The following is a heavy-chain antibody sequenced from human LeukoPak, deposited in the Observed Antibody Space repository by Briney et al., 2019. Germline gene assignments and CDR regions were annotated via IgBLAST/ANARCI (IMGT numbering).Heavy chain of an antibody. Sequence: GGSLRLSCVASGFTFSSYWMNWVRQAPGKGLVWVSRIASDGSSTTYADSVKGRFSISRDNAKNTLYLQMNSLRVEDTAVYYCARGRPHGNDYWGQGTLVTVSS. D-gene: IGHD4-23*01. CDR2: IASDGSST. CDR3: ARGRPHGNDY. CDR1: GFTFSSYW. V-gene: IGHV3-74*01. J-gene: IGHJ4*02.